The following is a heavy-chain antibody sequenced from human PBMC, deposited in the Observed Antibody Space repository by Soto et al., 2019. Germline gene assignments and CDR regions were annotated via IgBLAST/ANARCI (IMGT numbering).Heavy chain of an antibody. CDR3: TTNPLTFDYYYYGMDV. J-gene: IGHJ6*02. CDR2: IWYDGSST. CDR1: GFAFSSYG. Sequence: GGSLRLSCAASGFAFSSYGMHWVRQAPGKGLEWVAVIWYDGSSTYYADSVKGRFTISRDNSKNTLYLQMNSLKTEDTAVYYCTTNPLTFDYYYYGMDVWGQGTTVTVSS. V-gene: IGHV3-33*01. D-gene: IGHD3-16*01.